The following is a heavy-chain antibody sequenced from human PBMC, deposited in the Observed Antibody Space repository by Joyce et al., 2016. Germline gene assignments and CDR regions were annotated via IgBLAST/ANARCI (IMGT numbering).Heavy chain of an antibody. Sequence: EVQLVESGGGLVPPGGSLRLTCVASGFTFSTYPMIWVRQAPGKGLEWVAYIGGIDTGDGQYYADSVKGRFTISRDNAQSSLSLQMNSLTDEDTAVYYCARESDAAMLAGDVGFEHWGQGTLVTVSS. CDR1: GFTFSTYP. CDR3: ARESDAAMLAGDVGFEH. J-gene: IGHJ4*02. CDR2: IGGIDTGDGQ. V-gene: IGHV3-48*02. D-gene: IGHD5-18*01.